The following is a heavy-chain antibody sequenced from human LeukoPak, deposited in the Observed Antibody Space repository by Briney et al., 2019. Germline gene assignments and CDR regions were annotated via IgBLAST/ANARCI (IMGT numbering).Heavy chain of an antibody. CDR3: ARDHPNYYYYMDV. CDR2: IYYSGST. V-gene: IGHV4-59*01. J-gene: IGHJ6*03. Sequence: SETLSLTCTVSGGSISSYYWSWIRQPPGKGLEWIGYIYYSGSTNYNPSLKSRVTISVDTSKNQFSLKLSSVTAAGTAVYYCARDHPNYYYYMDVWGKGTTVTVSS. CDR1: GGSISSYY.